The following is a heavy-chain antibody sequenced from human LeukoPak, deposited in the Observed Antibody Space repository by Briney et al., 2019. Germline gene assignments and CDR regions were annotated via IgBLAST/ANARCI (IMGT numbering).Heavy chain of an antibody. V-gene: IGHV1-69*05. J-gene: IGHJ4*02. CDR3: ARAGEYSSSSGFDY. Sequence: ASVKVSCKASGGTFSSYAISWVRQAPGQGLEWMGGIIPIFGTANYAQKFQGRVTVTTDESTSTAYMKLSSLRSEDTAVYYCARAGEYSSSSGFDYWGQGTLVTVSS. D-gene: IGHD6-6*01. CDR2: IIPIFGTA. CDR1: GGTFSSYA.